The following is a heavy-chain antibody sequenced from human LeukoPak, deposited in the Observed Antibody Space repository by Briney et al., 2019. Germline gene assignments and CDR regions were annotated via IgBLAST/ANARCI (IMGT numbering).Heavy chain of an antibody. CDR3: AITGDFWSGYRFDY. CDR2: IYYSGST. D-gene: IGHD3-3*01. J-gene: IGHJ4*02. Sequence: SETLSLTCTVSGGSISSGDYYWSWIRQPPGKGLGWLGYIYYSGSTYYNPSLKSRVTISVDTSKNQFSLKLSSVTAADTAVYYCAITGDFWSGYRFDYWGQGTLVTVSS. CDR1: GGSISSGDYY. V-gene: IGHV4-30-4*08.